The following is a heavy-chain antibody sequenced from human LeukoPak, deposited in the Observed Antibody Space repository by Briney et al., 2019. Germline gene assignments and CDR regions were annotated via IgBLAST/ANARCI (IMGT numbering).Heavy chain of an antibody. J-gene: IGHJ4*02. Sequence: GGSLRLSCAASGFTFSSYAMYWVRQAPGKGLEYVSAISSNGGSTYYANSVKGRFTISRDNSKNTLYLQMGSLRAEDMAVYYCARGPGPLLWFGELLYFDYWGQGTLVTVSS. D-gene: IGHD3-10*01. CDR2: ISSNGGST. V-gene: IGHV3-64*01. CDR1: GFTFSSYA. CDR3: ARGPGPLLWFGELLYFDY.